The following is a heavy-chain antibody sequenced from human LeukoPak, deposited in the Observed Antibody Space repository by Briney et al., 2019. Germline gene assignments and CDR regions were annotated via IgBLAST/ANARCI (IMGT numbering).Heavy chain of an antibody. D-gene: IGHD6-19*01. CDR1: GFTFSRYW. Sequence: PGVSLRLSCAASGFTFSRYWMHWVRQAPGKGLVWVSRMNSDGRSTNYADSVKGRFTISRDNAKNTLYLQMNSLRAEDTAVYYCARDPDSSGWSSIEYWGQGTLVTV. CDR2: MNSDGRST. J-gene: IGHJ4*02. V-gene: IGHV3-74*01. CDR3: ARDPDSSGWSSIEY.